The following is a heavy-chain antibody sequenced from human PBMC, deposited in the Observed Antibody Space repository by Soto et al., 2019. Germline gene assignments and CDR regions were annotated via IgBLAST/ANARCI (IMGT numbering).Heavy chain of an antibody. D-gene: IGHD5-12*01. CDR3: ARDSGYSGYDYGFSFDY. Sequence: PGGSLRLSCAASGFTFSSYAMSWVRQAPGKGLEWVSAISGSGGSTYYADSVKGRFTISRDNSKNTLYLQMNSLRAEDTAVYYCARDSGYSGYDYGFSFDYWGQGTLVTVSS. CDR1: GFTFSSYA. V-gene: IGHV3-23*01. CDR2: ISGSGGST. J-gene: IGHJ4*02.